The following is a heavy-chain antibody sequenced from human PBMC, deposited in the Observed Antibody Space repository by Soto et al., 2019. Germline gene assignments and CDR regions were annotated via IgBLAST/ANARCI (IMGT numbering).Heavy chain of an antibody. CDR1: GFTFSSYS. D-gene: IGHD3-9*01. CDR2: ISSSSSYT. V-gene: IGHV3-21*01. Sequence: GSLRLSCAASGFTFSSYSMNWVRQAPGKGLEWVSSISSSSSYTYYADSVKGRFTISRDNAKNSLYLQMNSLRAEDTAVYYCARTKGAFYDILAAYGMDVWGQGTTVTVSS. J-gene: IGHJ6*02. CDR3: ARTKGAFYDILAAYGMDV.